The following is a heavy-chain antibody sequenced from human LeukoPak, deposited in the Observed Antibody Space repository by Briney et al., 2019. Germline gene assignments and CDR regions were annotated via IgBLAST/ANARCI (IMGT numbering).Heavy chain of an antibody. CDR2: IWYDGSNK. CDR1: GFTFSSYG. Sequence: PGGSLRLSCAASGFTFSSYGIHWVRQAPGKGLEWVAVIWYDGSNKYYADSVKGRFTISRDNSKNTLYLQMNSLRAEDTAVYYCAKDYSIGYGGIADDYWGQGTLVTVSS. CDR3: AKDYSIGYGGIADDY. D-gene: IGHD2-15*01. J-gene: IGHJ4*02. V-gene: IGHV3-33*06.